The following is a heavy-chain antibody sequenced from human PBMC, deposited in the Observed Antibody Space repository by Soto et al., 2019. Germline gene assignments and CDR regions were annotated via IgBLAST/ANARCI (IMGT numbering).Heavy chain of an antibody. J-gene: IGHJ5*02. CDR1: GFTFSTYD. Sequence: VGSRRLSCAASGFTFSTYDMHWVRQATGKGLEWVSAIGTIRDTYYLGSVKGRFTISRENAKNSVYLQMNSLRAGDTAVYYCARGRSNQYESSPPPKFDPWGRGTLVTVSS. D-gene: IGHD2-8*01. V-gene: IGHV3-13*01. CDR3: ARGRSNQYESSPPPKFDP. CDR2: IGTIRDT.